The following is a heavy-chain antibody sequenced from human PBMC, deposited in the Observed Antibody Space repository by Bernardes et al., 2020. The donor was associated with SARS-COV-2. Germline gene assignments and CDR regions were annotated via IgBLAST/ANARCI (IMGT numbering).Heavy chain of an antibody. D-gene: IGHD6-19*01. Sequence: SETLSLTRTVSGGSISSYYWSWIRQPPGKGLEWIGYIYYSGSTNYNPSLKSRVTISVDTSKNQFSLKLSSVTAADTAVYYCARAVSGSSTNYYYGMDVWGQGTTVTVSS. V-gene: IGHV4-59*01. CDR3: ARAVSGSSTNYYYGMDV. J-gene: IGHJ6*02. CDR1: GGSISSYY. CDR2: IYYSGST.